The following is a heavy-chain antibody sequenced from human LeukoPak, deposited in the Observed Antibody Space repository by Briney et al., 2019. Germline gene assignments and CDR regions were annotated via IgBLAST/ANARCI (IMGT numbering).Heavy chain of an antibody. J-gene: IGHJ3*02. CDR1: GFTFSNAW. CDR2: IKSKTDGGTT. D-gene: IGHD4-17*01. CDR3: TTTTVTTDDAFDI. Sequence: GGSLRLSCAASGFTFSNAWMSWVRQAPGKGLEWVGGIKSKTDGGTTDYAAPVKGRFTISRDDSKNTLYLQMNSLKTEDTAVYYCTTTTVTTDDAFDIWGQGTMVTVSS. V-gene: IGHV3-15*01.